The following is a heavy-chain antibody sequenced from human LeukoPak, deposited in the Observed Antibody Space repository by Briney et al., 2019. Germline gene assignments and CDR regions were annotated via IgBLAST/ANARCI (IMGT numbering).Heavy chain of an antibody. J-gene: IGHJ4*02. CDR2: INPNSGGT. D-gene: IGHD3-10*01. CDR1: GYTCTNYG. Sequence: ASVKVSCKASGYTCTNYGISWVRQAPGQGLEWMGWINPNSGGTNYAQKFQGRVTMTRDTSISYMDLSRLKSDDTAVYYCATGAGSYSPDYWGQGTLVTVSS. V-gene: IGHV1-2*02. CDR3: ATGAGSYSPDY.